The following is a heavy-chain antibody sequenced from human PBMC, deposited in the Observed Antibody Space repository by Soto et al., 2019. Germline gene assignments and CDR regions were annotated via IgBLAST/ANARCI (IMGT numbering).Heavy chain of an antibody. CDR3: AKVVGCSSTSCYSGYYGMDV. V-gene: IGHV3-23*01. CDR2: ISGSGGST. Sequence: EVQLLESGGGLVQPGGSLRLSCAASGFTFSSYAMSWVRQAPGKGLEWVSAISGSGGSTYYADSVKGRFTISRDNSKNTLYLQMNSLRAEDTAVYYCAKVVGCSSTSCYSGYYGMDVWGQGTTVTVSS. CDR1: GFTFSSYA. D-gene: IGHD2-2*01. J-gene: IGHJ6*02.